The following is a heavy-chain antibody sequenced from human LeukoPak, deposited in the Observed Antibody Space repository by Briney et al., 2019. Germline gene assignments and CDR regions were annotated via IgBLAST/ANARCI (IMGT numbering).Heavy chain of an antibody. CDR3: AREANSGYSSGDDAFDI. D-gene: IGHD6-19*01. CDR1: GFTFSTYW. Sequence: GGSLRLSCAASGFTFSTYWMHWVRQAPGKGLVWVSRINGEGRSTSHADSVKGRFTISRDNAKNTLYLQMNSLRAKDTAVYYCAREANSGYSSGDDAFDIWGQGIMVTVSS. V-gene: IGHV3-74*01. J-gene: IGHJ3*02. CDR2: INGEGRST.